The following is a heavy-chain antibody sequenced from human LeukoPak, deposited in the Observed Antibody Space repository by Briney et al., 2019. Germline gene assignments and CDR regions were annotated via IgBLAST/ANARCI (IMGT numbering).Heavy chain of an antibody. D-gene: IGHD6-13*01. CDR3: ARVYTTSSSWYGDFDY. V-gene: IGHV3-11*04. Sequence: PGGSLRLSCAASGLTFSAYYMTWIRQAPGKGLEWVSHISRSGSSIYYADSVKGRFTISRDNAKNSLYLQMNSLRAEDTAVYYCARVYTTSSSWYGDFDYWGQGTLVTVSS. J-gene: IGHJ4*02. CDR1: GLTFSAYY. CDR2: ISRSGSSI.